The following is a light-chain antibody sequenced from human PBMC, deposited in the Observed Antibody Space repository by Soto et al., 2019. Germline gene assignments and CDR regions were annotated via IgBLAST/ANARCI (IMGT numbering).Light chain of an antibody. V-gene: IGLV2-14*03. CDR3: SSYTSSGNYV. CDR1: SSDVGGYNY. J-gene: IGLJ1*01. CDR2: DVT. Sequence: QSALTQPASVSGSPGQSIAISCTGSSSDVGGYNYVSWYQHHPGKAPKLMIYDVTNPPSGVSGRVSGSKSGNTASLTISGPHDEDEADYNCSSYTSSGNYVFRTGTKVTVL.